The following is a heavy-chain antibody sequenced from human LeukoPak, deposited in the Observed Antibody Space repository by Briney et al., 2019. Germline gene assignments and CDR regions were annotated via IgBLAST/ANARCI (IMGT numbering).Heavy chain of an antibody. Sequence: GGSLRLSCAASGFTFSGSAMHWVRQASGKGLEWVGRIRSKANSYATAYAASVKGRFTISRDDSKNTAYLQMNSLKTEGTAVYYCTSGYLQLVHDYWGQGTLVTVSS. J-gene: IGHJ4*02. D-gene: IGHD6-13*01. CDR3: TSGYLQLVHDY. V-gene: IGHV3-73*01. CDR2: IRSKANSYAT. CDR1: GFTFSGSA.